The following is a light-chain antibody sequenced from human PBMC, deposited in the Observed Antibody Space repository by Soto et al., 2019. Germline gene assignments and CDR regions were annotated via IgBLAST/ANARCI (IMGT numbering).Light chain of an antibody. J-gene: IGKJ3*01. CDR1: QSIDRSY. Sequence: EIVLTQSPGTLSLPPGERATLSCRASQSIDRSYLAWYQQKPGQAPRLLIYGASTRATGIPDRFSGSGSGTDFTLTISRLEPEDFAVYSCQQYGRSPGLFTFGPGTKVDIK. V-gene: IGKV3-20*01. CDR2: GAS. CDR3: QQYGRSPGLFT.